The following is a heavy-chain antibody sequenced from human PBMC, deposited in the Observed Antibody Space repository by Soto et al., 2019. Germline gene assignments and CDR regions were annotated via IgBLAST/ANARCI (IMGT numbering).Heavy chain of an antibody. Sequence: EVQLVESGGGLVQPGGSLRLSCAASGFTFSSYWMHWVRQAPGKGLVWVSRINSDGSSTSYADSVKGRFTISRDNAKNTLYLQMNSLRAEDTAVYYCARDPVALMPSGGMDVWGQGTTVTVSS. CDR3: ARDPVALMPSGGMDV. J-gene: IGHJ6*02. V-gene: IGHV3-74*01. CDR2: INSDGSST. D-gene: IGHD2-8*01. CDR1: GFTFSSYW.